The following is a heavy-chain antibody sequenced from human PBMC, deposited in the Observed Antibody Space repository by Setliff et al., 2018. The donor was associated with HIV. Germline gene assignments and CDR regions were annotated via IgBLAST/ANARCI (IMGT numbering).Heavy chain of an antibody. J-gene: IGHJ6*03. CDR2: IYHGGST. D-gene: IGHD3-10*01. CDR1: GGSISSSNW. CDR3: GRGEDYGSGTVYMDV. Sequence: PSETLSLTCAVSGGSISSSNWWSWVRQPPGKGLEWIGEIYHGGSTNHNPSLNSRVTISVDKSKNQFSLNLNSVTAADSAVYYCGRGEDYGSGTVYMDVWGKGTTVTVSS. V-gene: IGHV4-4*02.